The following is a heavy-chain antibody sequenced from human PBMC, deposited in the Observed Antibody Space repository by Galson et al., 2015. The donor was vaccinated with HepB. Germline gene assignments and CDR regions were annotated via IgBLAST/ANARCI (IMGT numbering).Heavy chain of an antibody. J-gene: IGHJ4*02. V-gene: IGHV3-23*01. CDR1: GFTFSSYA. CDR2: ISGSGGST. Sequence: SLRLSCAASGFTFSSYAMSWVRQAPGKGLEWVSAISGSGGSTYYADSVKGRFTISRDNSKNTLYLQMNSLRAEDTAVYYCAKDPEYCSGGSCYYRLEPGALDYWGQGTLVTVSS. CDR3: AKDPEYCSGGSCYYRLEPGALDY. D-gene: IGHD2-15*01.